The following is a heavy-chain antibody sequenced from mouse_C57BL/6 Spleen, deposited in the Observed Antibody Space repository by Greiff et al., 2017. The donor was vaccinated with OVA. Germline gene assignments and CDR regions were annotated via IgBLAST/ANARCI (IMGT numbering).Heavy chain of an antibody. V-gene: IGHV14-1*01. J-gene: IGHJ3*01. Sequence: VQLQQSGAELVRPGASVKLSCPASGFNIKDYYMHWVKQRPEQGLEWIGRIDPEDGDTEYAPKFQGKATMTADTSSNTAYLQLSSLTSEDTAVYYCTFYYYGSSYLFAYWGQGTLVTVSA. CDR3: TFYYYGSSYLFAY. CDR2: IDPEDGDT. D-gene: IGHD1-1*01. CDR1: GFNIKDYY.